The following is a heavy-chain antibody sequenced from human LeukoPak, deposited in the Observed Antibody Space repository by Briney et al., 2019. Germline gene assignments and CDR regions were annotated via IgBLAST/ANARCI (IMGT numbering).Heavy chain of an antibody. V-gene: IGHV4-59*01. CDR1: GGSISSYY. J-gene: IGHJ4*02. CDR2: IYYSGST. D-gene: IGHD3-22*01. Sequence: PSETLSLTCTVSGGSISSYYWSWIRQPPGKGLEWIGYIYYSGSTNYNPSLKSRVTISVDTSKNQFSLKLSSVTAADTAVYYCARALWLPPYFDYWGQGTLVTVSS. CDR3: ARALWLPPYFDY.